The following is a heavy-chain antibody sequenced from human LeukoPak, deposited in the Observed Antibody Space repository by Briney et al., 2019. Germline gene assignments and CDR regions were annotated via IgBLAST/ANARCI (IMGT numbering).Heavy chain of an antibody. V-gene: IGHV4-34*01. Sequence: SETLSLTCAVYGGSFSGYYWSWIRQPPGKGLEWIGEINHSGSTNYNPSLKSRVTISVDTSKNQFSLKLSFVTAADTAVYYCARLGPSSSWYARDYWGQGTLVTVSS. J-gene: IGHJ4*02. CDR1: GGSFSGYY. CDR2: INHSGST. D-gene: IGHD6-13*01. CDR3: ARLGPSSSWYARDY.